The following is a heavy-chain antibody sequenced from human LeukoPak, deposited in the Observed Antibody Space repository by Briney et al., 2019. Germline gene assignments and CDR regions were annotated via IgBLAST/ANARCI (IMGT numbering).Heavy chain of an antibody. V-gene: IGHV3-30-3*01. CDR3: AGSVAGTIYFDH. Sequence: PGGSLRLSCAASGFTFSSYAMPWVRQAPGKGLEWVAVISYDGSNKYYADSVKGRFTISRDNSKNTLYLQMNSLRAEDTAVYYCAGSVAGTIYFDHWGQGTLVTVSS. CDR2: ISYDGSNK. CDR1: GFTFSSYA. D-gene: IGHD6-19*01. J-gene: IGHJ4*02.